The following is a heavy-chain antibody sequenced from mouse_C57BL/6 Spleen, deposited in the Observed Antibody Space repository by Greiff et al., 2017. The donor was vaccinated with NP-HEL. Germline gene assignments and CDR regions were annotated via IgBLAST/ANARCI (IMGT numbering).Heavy chain of an antibody. CDR2: IRLKSDNYAT. CDR1: GFTFSNYW. Sequence: EVMLVESGGGLVQPGGSMKLSCVASGFTFSNYWMNWVRQSPEKGLEWVAQIRLKSDNYATHYAESVKGRFTISRDDSKSSVYLQMNNLRAEDTGIYYCTGITTVPNFDYWGQGTTLTVSS. D-gene: IGHD1-1*01. V-gene: IGHV6-3*01. J-gene: IGHJ2*01. CDR3: TGITTVPNFDY.